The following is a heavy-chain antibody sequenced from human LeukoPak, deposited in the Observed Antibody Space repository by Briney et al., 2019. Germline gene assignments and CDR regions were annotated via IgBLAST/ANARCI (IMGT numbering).Heavy chain of an antibody. J-gene: IGHJ3*02. CDR2: ISSSSSTI. CDR1: GFTFSSYS. Sequence: QTGGSLRLSCAASGFTFSSYSMNWVRQAPGKGLEWVSYISSSSSTIYYADSVKGRFTISRDNAKNSLYLQMNSLRAEDTAVYYCASRIGMVRDAFDIWGQGTMVTVSS. D-gene: IGHD3-10*01. V-gene: IGHV3-48*01. CDR3: ASRIGMVRDAFDI.